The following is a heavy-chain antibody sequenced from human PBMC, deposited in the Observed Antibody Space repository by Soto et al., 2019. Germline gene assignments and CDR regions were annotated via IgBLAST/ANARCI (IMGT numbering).Heavy chain of an antibody. D-gene: IGHD6-19*01. CDR3: AKDRGLYSSGWYPYFDY. V-gene: IGHV3-30*18. CDR1: GFTFSSYG. J-gene: IGHJ4*02. Sequence: GGSLRLSCAASGFTFSSYGMHWVRQAPGKGLEWVAVISNDGRNKYYADPVKGRFTISSDNSKKTLYLQMNSLRAEDTAVYYCAKDRGLYSSGWYPYFDYWGQGTLVTVSS. CDR2: ISNDGRNK.